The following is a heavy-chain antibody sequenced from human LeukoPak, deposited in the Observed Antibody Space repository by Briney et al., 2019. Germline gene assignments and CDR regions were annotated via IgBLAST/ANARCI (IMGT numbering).Heavy chain of an antibody. CDR2: MNPDSGNT. D-gene: IGHD3-16*01. CDR1: GYTFTDYD. J-gene: IGHJ4*02. Sequence: GASVKVSCKSSGYTFTDYDINWVRQATGQGLEWMGWMNPDSGNTGYAQKFQGRVTMTRNTSINTAYMELNSLRSEDTAVYYCVRGKKPHYEDCWGQGTLVTVSS. CDR3: VRGKKPHYEDC. V-gene: IGHV1-8*02.